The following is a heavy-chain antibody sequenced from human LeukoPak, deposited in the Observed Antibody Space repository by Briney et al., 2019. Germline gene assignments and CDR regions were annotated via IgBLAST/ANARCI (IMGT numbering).Heavy chain of an antibody. CDR2: IWYDGSNK. J-gene: IGHJ4*02. CDR3: AREKYYYDSSGYYFDYFDY. D-gene: IGHD3-22*01. Sequence: PSGGSLRLSCAASGFTFSSYGMHWVRQAPGKGLEWVAVIWYDGSNKYYADSVKGRFTISRDNSKNTLYLQMNSLRAEDTAVYYCAREKYYYDSSGYYFDYFDYWGQGTLVTVSS. CDR1: GFTFSSYG. V-gene: IGHV3-33*01.